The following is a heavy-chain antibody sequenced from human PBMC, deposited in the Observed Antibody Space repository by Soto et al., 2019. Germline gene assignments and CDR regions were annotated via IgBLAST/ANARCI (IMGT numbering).Heavy chain of an antibody. CDR1: GYSLTTYW. Sequence: PGESLKISCKTSGYSLTTYWFAWVRQMPGKGLEWMGIIYLSDSDTIYSPSAQGHFTISADKSIKTAYLQWSSLKASDTAIYYCATTFDYNGYFDPWSQGTQVTVSS. CDR3: ATTFDYNGYFDP. CDR2: IYLSDSDT. D-gene: IGHD4-4*01. V-gene: IGHV5-51*01. J-gene: IGHJ5*02.